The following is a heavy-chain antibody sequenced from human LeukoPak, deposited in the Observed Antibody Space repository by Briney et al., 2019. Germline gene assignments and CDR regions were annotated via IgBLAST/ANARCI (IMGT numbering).Heavy chain of an antibody. CDR1: GDSITGYY. D-gene: IGHD4-17*01. J-gene: IGHJ4*02. V-gene: IGHV4-39*01. CDR3: ARQLIDYGDYADH. Sequence: PSETLSLTCSVSGDSITGYYWGWIRQPPGKGLEWIGSIYYSGSTYYNPSLKSRVTISVDTSKNQFSLKLSSVTAADTAVYYCARQLIDYGDYADHWGQGTLVTVSS. CDR2: IYYSGST.